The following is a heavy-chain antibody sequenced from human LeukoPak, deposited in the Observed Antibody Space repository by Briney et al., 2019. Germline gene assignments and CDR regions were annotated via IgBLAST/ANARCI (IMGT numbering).Heavy chain of an antibody. V-gene: IGHV5-51*01. D-gene: IGHD3-3*01. Sequence: GESLKISCKGSGYSFTSYWIGWVRQMPGKGLEWMGIIYPGRSDTRYSPSFQAQVTISADKSISTAYLQWSSLKASDTAMYYCATGTPPRLGDFWSGSPFDYWGQGTLVTVSS. CDR1: GYSFTSYW. CDR3: ATGTPPRLGDFWSGSPFDY. CDR2: IYPGRSDT. J-gene: IGHJ4*02.